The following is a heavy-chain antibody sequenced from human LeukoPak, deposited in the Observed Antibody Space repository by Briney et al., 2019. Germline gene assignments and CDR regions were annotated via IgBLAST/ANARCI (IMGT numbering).Heavy chain of an antibody. D-gene: IGHD3-10*01. V-gene: IGHV3-23*01. Sequence: GGSLRLSCAASGFIVSSYTMRWVRQAPGKGLEWVSSFSDDGHTYYADSVKGRFTISRDISKNTLYVQMNSLRAEDTAVYYCATRGRSGASDNWGRGTLVTVSS. CDR1: GFIVSSYT. J-gene: IGHJ4*02. CDR2: FSDDGHT. CDR3: ATRGRSGASDN.